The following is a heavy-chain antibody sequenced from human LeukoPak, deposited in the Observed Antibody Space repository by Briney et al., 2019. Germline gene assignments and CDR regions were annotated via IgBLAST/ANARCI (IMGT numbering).Heavy chain of an antibody. CDR1: GYSFTSYY. D-gene: IGHD6-13*01. CDR3: ARDRGSSWYVDY. Sequence: GASVKVSCKTSGYSFTSYYIHWVRQAPGQGLEWMGWINPSSGGTEHAQKFQGRVTMTGDTSISTAYMELSRLRSDDTAVYYCARDRGSSWYVDYWGQGTLVTVSS. J-gene: IGHJ4*02. V-gene: IGHV1-2*02. CDR2: INPSSGGT.